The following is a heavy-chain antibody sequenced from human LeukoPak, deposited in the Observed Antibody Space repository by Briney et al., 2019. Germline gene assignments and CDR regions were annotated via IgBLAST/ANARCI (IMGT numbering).Heavy chain of an antibody. J-gene: IGHJ4*02. CDR1: GGSFSGYY. Sequence: SETLSLTCAVYGGSFSGYYWSWIRQPPGKGLQWIGDIYYTGKINYNPSLKSRVTITLDTSKDHLSLNLTSVLAADTAIYYCVRRDTGWNYFDYWGQGILVTVSS. D-gene: IGHD6-19*01. CDR2: IYYTGKI. V-gene: IGHV4-59*08. CDR3: VRRDTGWNYFDY.